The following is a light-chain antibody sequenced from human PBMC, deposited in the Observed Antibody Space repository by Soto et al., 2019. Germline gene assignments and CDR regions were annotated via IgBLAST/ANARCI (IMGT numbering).Light chain of an antibody. CDR2: GAS. CDR3: QKYNDWPHGLT. J-gene: IGKJ4*01. V-gene: IGKV3-15*01. Sequence: EIVMTQSPPTLSVSPGETATLSCRASQRISSSLAWYQQKPGQAPRLLISGASTRAAGVPARFSGSGSGTEFTLTISSLQSEAFAVYYCQKYNDWPHGLTFGGGTKVEIK. CDR1: QRISSS.